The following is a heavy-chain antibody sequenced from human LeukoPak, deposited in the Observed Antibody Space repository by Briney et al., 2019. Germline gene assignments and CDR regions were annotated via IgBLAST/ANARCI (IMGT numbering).Heavy chain of an antibody. Sequence: ASVTVSFTASGYTFTSYYMHWVRQAPGQGLEWMGIINPSGGSTSYAQKFQGRVTMTRDMATSTVYMELSSLRSEDTAVYYCAREGSGSHNWFDPWGQGTLVTVSS. CDR1: GYTFTSYY. J-gene: IGHJ5*02. D-gene: IGHD1-26*01. CDR3: AREGSGSHNWFDP. V-gene: IGHV1-46*01. CDR2: INPSGGST.